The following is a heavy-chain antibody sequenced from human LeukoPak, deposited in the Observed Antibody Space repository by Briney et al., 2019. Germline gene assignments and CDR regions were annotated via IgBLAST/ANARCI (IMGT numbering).Heavy chain of an antibody. D-gene: IGHD1-26*01. Sequence: ASVKVSCKASGYTFISYYMHWVRQAPGQGLEWKGIIKPSGGSASYAQKFQGRVTMTRDTSTSTVYMELSSLRSEDTAVYYCAREGGSGSYSYHFDFWGQGAPLTVSS. CDR1: GYTFISYY. V-gene: IGHV1-46*01. CDR3: AREGGSGSYSYHFDF. J-gene: IGHJ4*02. CDR2: IKPSGGSA.